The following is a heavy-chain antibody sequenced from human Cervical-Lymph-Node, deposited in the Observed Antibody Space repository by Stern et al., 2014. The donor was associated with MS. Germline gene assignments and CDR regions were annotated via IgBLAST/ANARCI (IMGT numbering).Heavy chain of an antibody. J-gene: IGHJ4*02. CDR2: IYWDDDK. Sequence: QVTLKESGPTLVKPTQTLTLTCTFSGFSLSTSGVGVGWIRQPPGKALEWLALIYWDDDKRYIPSLKSRLTITKDTSKNQVVLTMTNMDPVDTATYYCAHSLQQWLIGYFDYWGQGTLVTVSS. D-gene: IGHD6-19*01. CDR3: AHSLQQWLIGYFDY. CDR1: GFSLSTSGVG. V-gene: IGHV2-5*02.